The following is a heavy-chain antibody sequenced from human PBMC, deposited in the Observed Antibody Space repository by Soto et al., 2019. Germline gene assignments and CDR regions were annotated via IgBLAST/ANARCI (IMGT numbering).Heavy chain of an antibody. V-gene: IGHV3-23*01. J-gene: IGHJ4*02. CDR2: IRATGGQT. D-gene: IGHD2-21*01. CDR1: GFTFRNFV. CDR3: AQDRGWGVVSPSHDS. Sequence: VQLLESGGGVVQPGGSLRLSCAASGFTFRNFVMSWVRQAPGKGLEWVSAIRATGGQTFYADSVKGRFTISRDNSKNMLYLQMDRLRDEDTALYFCAQDRGWGVVSPSHDSWGQGTLVTVSS.